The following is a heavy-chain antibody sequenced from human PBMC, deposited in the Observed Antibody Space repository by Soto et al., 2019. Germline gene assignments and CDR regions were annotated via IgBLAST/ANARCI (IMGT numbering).Heavy chain of an antibody. D-gene: IGHD3-3*01. CDR3: ATGYYVFWSGYFRPYYYGMDV. CDR1: GYTFTSYY. V-gene: IGHV1-46*01. J-gene: IGHJ6*02. CDR2: INPSGGST. Sequence: ASVKVSCKASGYTFTSYYMHWVRQAPGQGLEWMGIINPSGGSTSYAQKFQGRVTMTRDTSTSTVYMELSSLRSEDTAVYYCATGYYVFWSGYFRPYYYGMDVWGQGTTVTVSS.